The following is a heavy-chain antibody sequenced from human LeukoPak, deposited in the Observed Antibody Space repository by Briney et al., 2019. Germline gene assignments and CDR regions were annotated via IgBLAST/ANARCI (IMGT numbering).Heavy chain of an antibody. V-gene: IGHV3-74*01. Sequence: PGGSLRLSCAASEFSVGSNYMTWVRQAPGKGLVWVSRINSDGINTSYADSVKGRFTISRDNAKNTLNLQMNSLRAEDTAVYYCARDLGQYYDTSDNWFDPWGQGTLVTVSS. CDR1: EFSVGSNY. J-gene: IGHJ5*02. CDR3: ARDLGQYYDTSDNWFDP. CDR2: INSDGINT. D-gene: IGHD3-22*01.